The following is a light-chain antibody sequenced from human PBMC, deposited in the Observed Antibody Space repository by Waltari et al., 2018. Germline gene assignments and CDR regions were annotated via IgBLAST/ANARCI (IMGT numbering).Light chain of an antibody. CDR3: SSYTTSNTWV. J-gene: IGLJ3*02. CDR1: SSDVGVPNY. Sequence: QSALTQPASVSGSPGQSITISCTGTSSDVGVPNYVSWYQQHPGKAPKLMIYAVNKRPSGVSDRFSGSRSGNTASLTISGLQAEDEADYYCSSYTTSNTWVFGGGTKLTVL. V-gene: IGLV2-14*03. CDR2: AVN.